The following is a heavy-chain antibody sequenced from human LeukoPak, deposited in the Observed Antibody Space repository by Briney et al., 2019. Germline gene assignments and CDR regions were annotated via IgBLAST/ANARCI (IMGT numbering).Heavy chain of an antibody. V-gene: IGHV3-64*03. CDR3: AGGKDFDY. J-gene: IGHJ4*02. Sequence: GGSLRLSCSASGFAFSSYTMHWVRQAPGKGLEYVPVISSNGITTYYADSVKGRFTISRDNAKSTLYMQVSSLRAEDTAVYYCAGGKDFDYWGQGTLVTVSS. CDR1: GFAFSSYT. D-gene: IGHD4-23*01. CDR2: ISSNGITT.